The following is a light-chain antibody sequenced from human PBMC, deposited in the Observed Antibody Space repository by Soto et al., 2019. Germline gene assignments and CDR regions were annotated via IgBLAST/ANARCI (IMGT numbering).Light chain of an antibody. CDR3: QQSYNTPPYT. J-gene: IGKJ2*01. Sequence: DIQMTQSPSSLSASVGDRVTITCRASQSISNFLTWYQQKPGKAPNLLIYGASSLQSGVPSRFSGSGAGTEFTLTITSLQPEDFATYYCQQSYNTPPYTFGQGTRLEIK. CDR2: GAS. CDR1: QSISNF. V-gene: IGKV1-39*01.